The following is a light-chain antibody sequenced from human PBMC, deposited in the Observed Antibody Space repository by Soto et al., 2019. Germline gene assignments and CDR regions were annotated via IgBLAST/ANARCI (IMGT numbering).Light chain of an antibody. CDR3: QQYHTSPLT. V-gene: IGKV3-20*01. CDR1: QSVSSSY. Sequence: EIVLTQSPGTLSLSPGERATCSCRASQSVSSSYIAWYQQKRGQAPRRLIYGASIRATGIPDRFSGSGSGTDFTLTISRLEPEDFALYYCQQYHTSPLTFGQGTKVEIK. CDR2: GAS. J-gene: IGKJ1*01.